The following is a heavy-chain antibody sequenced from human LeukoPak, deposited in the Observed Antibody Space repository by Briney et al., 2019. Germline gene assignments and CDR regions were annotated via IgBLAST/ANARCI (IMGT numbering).Heavy chain of an antibody. Sequence: SETLSLTCTVSGGSICRGGYYCSWVRQHPGECLEWIGYIYYSGSTYNTTSPKRRVTISVDTSKNQSSLKLSSVTAAATAVYYCARDWRSGGYDVLDYWGQGTLVTVSS. CDR3: ARDWRSGGYDVLDY. CDR2: IYYSGST. CDR1: GGSICRGGYY. D-gene: IGHD5-12*01. J-gene: IGHJ4*02. V-gene: IGHV4-31*03.